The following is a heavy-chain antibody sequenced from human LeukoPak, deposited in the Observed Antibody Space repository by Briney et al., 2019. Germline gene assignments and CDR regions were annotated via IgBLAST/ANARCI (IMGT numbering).Heavy chain of an antibody. CDR1: GFTFSSYE. CDR3: ARLSTVTTFDY. CDR2: ISSSGSTI. J-gene: IGHJ4*02. D-gene: IGHD4-17*01. Sequence: GGSLRLSCAASGFTFSSYEMKWVRQAPGKGLEWVSYISSSGSTIYYADSVKGRFTISRDNAKNSLYLQMNSLRADDTAVYYCARLSTVTTFDYWGQGTLVTVSS. V-gene: IGHV3-48*03.